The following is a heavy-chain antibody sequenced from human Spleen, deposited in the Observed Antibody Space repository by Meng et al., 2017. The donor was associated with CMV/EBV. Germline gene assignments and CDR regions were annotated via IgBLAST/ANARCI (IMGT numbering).Heavy chain of an antibody. J-gene: IGHJ4*02. V-gene: IGHV4-4*02. CDR1: GGSSSRSNW. D-gene: IGHD5-18*01. CDR2: IYHSGST. CDR3: ARDSYGYYFDY. Sequence: LTCAVSGGSSSRSNWWSWVRQPPGKGLEWIGEIYHSGSTNYNPSLKSRVTISVDKSKNQFSLKLSSVTAADTAVYYCARDSYGYYFDYWGQGTLVTVSS.